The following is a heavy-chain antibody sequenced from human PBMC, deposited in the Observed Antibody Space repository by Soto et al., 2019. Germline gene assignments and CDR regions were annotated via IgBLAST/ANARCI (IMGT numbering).Heavy chain of an antibody. CDR2: IIPILGIA. J-gene: IGHJ4*02. D-gene: IGHD3-10*01. CDR1: GGTFSSYT. V-gene: IGHV1-69*02. CDR3: AGGDYYGSGSYDMIDY. Sequence: QVQLVQSGAEVKKPGSSVKVSCKASGGTFSSYTISWVRQAPGQGLEWMGRIIPILGIANYAQKFQGRVTITADKPTSTAYMELSSLRSEDTAVYYCAGGDYYGSGSYDMIDYWGQGTLVTVSS.